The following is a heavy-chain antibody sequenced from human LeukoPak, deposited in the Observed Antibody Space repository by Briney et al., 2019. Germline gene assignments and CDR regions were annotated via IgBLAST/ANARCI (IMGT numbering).Heavy chain of an antibody. CDR1: GFTFSSYA. CDR3: AKEGQPRFCLPYWFDP. CDR2: ISGSGGST. V-gene: IGHV3-23*01. J-gene: IGHJ5*02. D-gene: IGHD3-3*01. Sequence: GGSLRLSCAASGFTFSSYAMSWVRQAPGKGLEWVSAISGSGGSTYYADSVKGRFTISRDNSKNTLYLQMNSLRAEDTAVYYCAKEGQPRFCLPYWFDPWGQGTLVTVSS.